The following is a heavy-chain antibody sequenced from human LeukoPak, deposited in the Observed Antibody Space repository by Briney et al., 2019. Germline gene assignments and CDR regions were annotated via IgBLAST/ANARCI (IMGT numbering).Heavy chain of an antibody. CDR3: ARQYSSSWYGRAPNWFDP. V-gene: IGHV4-59*08. J-gene: IGHJ5*02. CDR1: GDSISSYY. CDR2: IYYSGST. Sequence: SETLSLTCTVSGDSISSYYWSWIRQPPGKGLEWIGYIYYSGSTNYNPSLKSRVTISVDTSKNQFSLKLSSVTAADTAVYYCARQYSSSWYGRAPNWFDPWGQGTLVTVSS. D-gene: IGHD6-13*01.